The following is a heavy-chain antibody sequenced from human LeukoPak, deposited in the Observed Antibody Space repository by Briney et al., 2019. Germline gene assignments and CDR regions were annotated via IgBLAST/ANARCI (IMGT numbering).Heavy chain of an antibody. CDR2: INPSGGST. J-gene: IGHJ4*02. D-gene: IGHD6-13*01. CDR3: ARDRSWYVDY. CDR1: GYTFTSYY. Sequence: ASVKVSCKASGYTFTSYYMHWVRQAPGQGLEWMGIINPSGGSTSYAQKFQGRVTMTTDTSTSTAYMELRSLRSDDTAVYYCARDRSWYVDYWGQGTLVTVSS. V-gene: IGHV1-46*01.